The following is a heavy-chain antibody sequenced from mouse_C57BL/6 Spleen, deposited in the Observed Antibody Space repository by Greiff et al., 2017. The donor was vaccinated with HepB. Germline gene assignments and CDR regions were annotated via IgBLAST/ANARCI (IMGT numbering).Heavy chain of an antibody. Sequence: VQLQQSGAELVMPGASVKLSCKASGYTFTSYWMHWVKQRPGQGLEWIGEIDPSDSYTNYNQKFKGKSTLTVDKSSSTAYMQLSSLTSEDSAVYYCAREEGLRQVFAYWGQGTLVTVSA. CDR3: AREEGLRQVFAY. CDR2: IDPSDSYT. D-gene: IGHD2-4*01. CDR1: GYTFTSYW. J-gene: IGHJ3*01. V-gene: IGHV1-69*01.